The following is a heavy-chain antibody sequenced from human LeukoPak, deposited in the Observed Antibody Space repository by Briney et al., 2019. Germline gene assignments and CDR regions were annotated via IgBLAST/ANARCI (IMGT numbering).Heavy chain of an antibody. CDR3: ARDPSSGLSNYYYYYMDV. CDR2: IYTSGST. V-gene: IGHV4-4*07. J-gene: IGHJ6*03. CDR1: GGSISNYY. Sequence: PSETLSLTCTVSGGSISNYYWSWIRQPAGKGLEWIGRIYTSGSTNYNPSLKSRVTISVDKSKNQFSLKLSSVTAADTAVYYCARDPSSGLSNYYYYYMDVWGKGTTVTVSS. D-gene: IGHD6-19*01.